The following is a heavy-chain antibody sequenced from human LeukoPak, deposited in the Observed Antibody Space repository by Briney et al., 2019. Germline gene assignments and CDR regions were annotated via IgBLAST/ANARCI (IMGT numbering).Heavy chain of an antibody. V-gene: IGHV3-33*06. Sequence: PGGSLRLSCAASGFTFSYCGMHWVRQTPDKGLQWVAVIWNDGSNKYYADSVKGRFTISRDNSKNTLYLQMNSLRAEDTAVYYCAKDILYYDSSGYPRLGDYYYGMDVWGQGTTVTVSS. J-gene: IGHJ6*02. D-gene: IGHD3-22*01. CDR2: IWNDGSNK. CDR3: AKDILYYDSSGYPRLGDYYYGMDV. CDR1: GFTFSYCG.